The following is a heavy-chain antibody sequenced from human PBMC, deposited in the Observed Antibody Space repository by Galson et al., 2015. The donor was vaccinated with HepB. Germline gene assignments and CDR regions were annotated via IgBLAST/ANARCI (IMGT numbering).Heavy chain of an antibody. J-gene: IGHJ5*02. CDR2: IYYSGST. Sequence: SEPLSLTCTVSGGSISSSSYYWGWLRQPPGKGLEWIGSIYYSGSTYYNPSLKSRVTISVDTSKNQFSLKLSSVTAADTAVYYCARDPGYSSSWYGTSQDNWFDPWGQGTLVTVSS. D-gene: IGHD6-13*01. V-gene: IGHV4-39*07. CDR1: GGSISSSSYY. CDR3: ARDPGYSSSWYGTSQDNWFDP.